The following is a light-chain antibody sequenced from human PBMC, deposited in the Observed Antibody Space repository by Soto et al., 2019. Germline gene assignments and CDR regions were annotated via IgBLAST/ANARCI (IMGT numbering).Light chain of an antibody. CDR2: GAS. CDR1: QSVSSSY. Sequence: EIVLTQSPGXLSLSPGENDTRACRASQSVSSSYLAWYQQKPGQAPRLLIYGASSRATGIPDRFSGSGSGTDFTLTISRLEPEDFAVYYCQQYGSSPPTFGQGTKVDIK. CDR3: QQYGSSPPT. V-gene: IGKV3-20*01. J-gene: IGKJ1*01.